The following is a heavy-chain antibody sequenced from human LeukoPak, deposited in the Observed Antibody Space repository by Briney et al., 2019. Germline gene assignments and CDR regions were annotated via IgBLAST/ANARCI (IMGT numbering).Heavy chain of an antibody. CDR1: GFTISSYA. Sequence: GGSLGLSCAASGFTISSYATSWVRQAPGKGLEWASALTASGGSTYYADPVKGRFTISRDNSKNMLYLQVNSLRVEDTAVYYCAKEIWGVPLTLDYWGQGILVTVSS. CDR3: AKEIWGVPLTLDY. J-gene: IGHJ4*02. D-gene: IGHD3-10*01. CDR2: LTASGGST. V-gene: IGHV3-23*01.